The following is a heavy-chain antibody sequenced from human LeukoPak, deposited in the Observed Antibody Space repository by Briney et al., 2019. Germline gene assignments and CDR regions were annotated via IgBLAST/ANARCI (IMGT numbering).Heavy chain of an antibody. Sequence: SETLSLTCAVYGGSISSYYWSWIRQPPGKGLEWIGYIYYSGSTNYNPSLKSRVTISVDTSKNQFSLKLSSVTAADTAVYYCARRRLGQQLVHDYFDYWGQGTLVTVSS. J-gene: IGHJ4*02. CDR3: ARRRLGQQLVHDYFDY. CDR1: GGSISSYY. D-gene: IGHD6-13*01. CDR2: IYYSGST. V-gene: IGHV4-59*08.